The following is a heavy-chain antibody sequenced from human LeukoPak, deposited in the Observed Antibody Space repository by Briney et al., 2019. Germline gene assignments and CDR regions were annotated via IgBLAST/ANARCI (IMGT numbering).Heavy chain of an antibody. J-gene: IGHJ5*02. CDR2: ISYDGSNK. V-gene: IGHV3-30-3*01. CDR3: AKDARGSGRNWFDP. Sequence: GGSLRLSCAASGFTFSSYAMHWVRQAPGKGLEWVAVISYDGSNKYYADSVKGRFTISRDNSKNTLYLQMNSLRAEDTAVYHCAKDARGSGRNWFDPWGQGTLVTVSS. D-gene: IGHD3-10*01. CDR1: GFTFSSYA.